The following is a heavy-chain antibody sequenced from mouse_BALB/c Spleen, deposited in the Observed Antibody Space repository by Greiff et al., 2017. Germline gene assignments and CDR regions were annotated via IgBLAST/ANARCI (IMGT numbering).Heavy chain of an antibody. D-gene: IGHD2-3*01. CDR2: ISSGGSYT. CDR1: GFTFSSYA. J-gene: IGHJ2*01. Sequence: EVKLVESGGGLVKPGGSLKLSCAASGFTFSSYAMSWVRQTPEKRLEWVATISSGGSYTYYPDSVKGRFTISRDNAKYTLYLQMSSLRSEDTAMYYCARGDDGYYGEFFDYWGQGTTLTVSS. CDR3: ARGDDGYYGEFFDY. V-gene: IGHV5-9-3*01.